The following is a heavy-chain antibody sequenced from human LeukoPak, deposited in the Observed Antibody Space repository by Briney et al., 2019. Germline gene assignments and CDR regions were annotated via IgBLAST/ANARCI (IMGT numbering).Heavy chain of an antibody. V-gene: IGHV4-59*12. D-gene: IGHD6-13*01. CDR1: GGSISSYY. CDR2: FFYSGST. J-gene: IGHJ4*02. Sequence: SETLSLTCTVSGGSISSYYWSWIRQPPGKGLEWIGYFFYSGSTNYNPSLKSRVTISIDRSKNEFSLKLTSVTAADTAVYFCARGGIAAAGATFGFWGQGTLVTVSS. CDR3: ARGGIAAAGATFGF.